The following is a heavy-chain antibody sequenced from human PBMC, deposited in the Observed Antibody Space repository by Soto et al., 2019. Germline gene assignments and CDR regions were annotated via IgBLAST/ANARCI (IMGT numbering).Heavy chain of an antibody. Sequence: QVQLQQWGAGLLKPSETLSLTCAVYGGSFSGYYWTWIRQPPGKGLAWIGEIDHSGSTNYNPSLKSRVTISIDQFKNQFSLLLSSVTAADTAVYYCARAPGRYWYFDLWGRGTLVTVSS. CDR2: IDHSGST. J-gene: IGHJ2*01. V-gene: IGHV4-34*01. CDR1: GGSFSGYY. CDR3: ARAPGRYWYFDL.